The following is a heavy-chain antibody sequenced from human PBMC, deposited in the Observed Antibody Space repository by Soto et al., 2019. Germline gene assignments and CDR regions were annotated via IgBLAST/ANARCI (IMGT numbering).Heavy chain of an antibody. J-gene: IGHJ5*02. CDR3: VRVGYDMWFNWFDP. CDR2: IYHSGST. CDR1: SGSISSRNW. D-gene: IGHD5-12*01. V-gene: IGHV4-4*02. Sequence: NPSDTLSLTCAVSSGSISSRNWWSWVRQPPGKGLEWIGEIYHSGSTNYNPSPKSRVTLSVDKSKNQFSLKLSSVSAADTAVYYCVRVGYDMWFNWFDPRGQGTLVTVSS.